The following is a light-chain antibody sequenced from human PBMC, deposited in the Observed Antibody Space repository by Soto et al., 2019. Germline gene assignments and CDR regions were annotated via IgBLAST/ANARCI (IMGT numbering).Light chain of an antibody. CDR3: MQALQTPT. Sequence: IVLTQSPPSLPVTPGEPASIACRSSQSLLHSNGYNYLDWYLQKPGQSPQPLFFLGSNRASGVPDRFSGSGSGTDFSLKISRVEAEDVGVYYCMQALQTPTFGGGTKVEIK. CDR1: QSLLHSNGYNY. V-gene: IGKV2-28*01. J-gene: IGKJ4*01. CDR2: LGS.